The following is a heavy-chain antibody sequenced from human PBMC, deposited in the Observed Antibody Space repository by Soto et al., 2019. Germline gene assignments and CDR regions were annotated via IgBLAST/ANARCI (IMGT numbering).Heavy chain of an antibody. D-gene: IGHD6-19*01. V-gene: IGHV3-23*01. CDR3: AKDTYSSGWSYYYYGMDV. CDR2: ISGSGGST. J-gene: IGHJ6*02. Sequence: EVQLLESGGGLVQPGGSLRLSCAASGFTFSSYAMSWVRQAPGKGLEWVSAISGSGGSTYYADSVKGRFTISRDNSKNTLYLQMNSLRAEDTAVYYCAKDTYSSGWSYYYYGMDVWGQGTTVTVSS. CDR1: GFTFSSYA.